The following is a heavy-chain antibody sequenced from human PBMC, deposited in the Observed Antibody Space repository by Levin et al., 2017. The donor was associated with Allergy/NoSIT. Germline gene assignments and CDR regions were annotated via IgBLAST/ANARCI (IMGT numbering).Heavy chain of an antibody. CDR3: ARDIRSWYFDL. J-gene: IGHJ2*01. D-gene: IGHD1-14*01. Sequence: GESLKISCAASGFTIRNYGMHWVRQAPGKGLEWVAVIWYDGSNKYYADSVKGRFTISRDNSKNTLFLQMNSLRAEDTAVYYCARDIRSWYFDLWGRGTLLTVSS. CDR1: GFTIRNYG. V-gene: IGHV3-33*01. CDR2: IWYDGSNK.